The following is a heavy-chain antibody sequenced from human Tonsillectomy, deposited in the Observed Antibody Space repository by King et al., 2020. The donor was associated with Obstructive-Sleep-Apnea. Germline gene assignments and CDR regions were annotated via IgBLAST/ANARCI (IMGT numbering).Heavy chain of an antibody. J-gene: IGHJ4*02. V-gene: IGHV1-2*02. CDR2: INPNSGGT. Sequence: VQLVESGAEVKKPGASVKVSCKASGCTFTDYFLHWVRQAPGQGLEWMGWINPNSGGTNYAQKFQGRVSMTRDTSISTAYMEVTRLISDDTAVYYCARDVPTSLRAEDYWGQGTLVTVSS. CDR3: ARDVPTSLRAEDY. CDR1: GCTFTDYF.